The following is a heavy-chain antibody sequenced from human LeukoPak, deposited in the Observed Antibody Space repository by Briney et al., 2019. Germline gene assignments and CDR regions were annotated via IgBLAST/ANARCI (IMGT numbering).Heavy chain of an antibody. CDR3: ARSVSGVPKILVRGVIITPQETDV. D-gene: IGHD3-10*01. V-gene: IGHV4-59*08. Sequence: KTSETLSLTCTVSGGSISSYYWSWIRQPPGKGLKWIGYIYYSGSTNYNPSLKSRVTISVDTSKNQFSLKLSSVTAADTAVYYCARSVSGVPKILVRGVIITPQETDVWGQGTTVTVSS. J-gene: IGHJ6*02. CDR2: IYYSGST. CDR1: GGSISSYY.